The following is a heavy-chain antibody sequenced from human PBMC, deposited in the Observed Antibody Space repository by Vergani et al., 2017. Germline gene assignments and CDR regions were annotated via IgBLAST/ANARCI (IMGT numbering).Heavy chain of an antibody. CDR1: GDSISRGGYY. J-gene: IGHJ4*02. V-gene: IGHV4-31*03. D-gene: IGHD2-21*02. Sequence: QVQLQESGPGLVKPSQTLSLTCTVSGDSISRGGYYWNWIRQHPGKGLEWIGYIYYSGSTNYNSSLKSRFSMSVDTSKNQFSLRLSSVTAADTAVYYCAREVGTEGFDYWGQGTLVTVSS. CDR2: IYYSGST. CDR3: AREVGTEGFDY.